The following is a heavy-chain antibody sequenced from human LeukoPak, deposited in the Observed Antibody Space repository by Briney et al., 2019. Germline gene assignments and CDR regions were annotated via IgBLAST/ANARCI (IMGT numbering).Heavy chain of an antibody. V-gene: IGHV3-23*01. CDR2: ISGSGGST. Sequence: PGGSLRLSCAASGFTFSSYAMSWVRQAPGKGLEWVSAISGSGGSTYYADSVKGRFTISRDNSKNTLYLQMNSLRAEDTAVYYCVKDLNSGWSGDYWGQGTLVTVSS. CDR3: VKDLNSGWSGDY. CDR1: GFTFSSYA. D-gene: IGHD6-19*01. J-gene: IGHJ4*02.